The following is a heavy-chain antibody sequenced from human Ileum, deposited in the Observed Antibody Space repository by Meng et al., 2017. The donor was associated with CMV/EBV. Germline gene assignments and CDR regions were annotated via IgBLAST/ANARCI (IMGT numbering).Heavy chain of an antibody. CDR3: ARVWGIAVRPLDY. CDR2: IHDSGST. J-gene: IGHJ4*02. D-gene: IGHD6-6*01. CDR1: VDSIRSGHYY. V-gene: IGHV4-30-4*01. Sequence: QAQLQSSGPGLVNPSQPLSLPCTASVDSIRSGHYYWSWIRQTPGKGLEWIGHIHDSGSTYYNPSLQSRVTISVDTSKNQFSLKLSSVTAADTAVYYCARVWGIAVRPLDYWGQGTLVTVSS.